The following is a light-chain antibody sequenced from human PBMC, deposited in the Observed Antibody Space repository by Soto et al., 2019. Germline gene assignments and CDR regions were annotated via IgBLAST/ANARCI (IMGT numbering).Light chain of an antibody. CDR3: QHYQSGHPIT. V-gene: IGKV3-20*01. CDR2: GAS. CDR1: QSVGTR. Sequence: EILLTQSPDTLSLSPGERATLSCRAAQSVGTRLAWYQHKSGQAPWLLISGASSRATGIPDRFTGSGSETSFTPPISRLDPEDFALYYCQHYQSGHPITYCHATPLAIK. J-gene: IGKJ5*01.